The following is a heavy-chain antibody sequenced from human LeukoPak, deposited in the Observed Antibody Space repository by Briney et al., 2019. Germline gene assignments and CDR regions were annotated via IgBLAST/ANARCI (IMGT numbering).Heavy chain of an antibody. Sequence: PGRSLRLSCAASGFTFSSYAMHWVRQAPGKGLEWVAVISYDGSNKYYADSVKGRFTISRDTSKNTLYLQMDSLRAEDTAVYYCASGDTTGYSGDAFNIWGQGTMVTVSS. J-gene: IGHJ3*02. CDR1: GFTFSSYA. D-gene: IGHD3-22*01. CDR2: ISYDGSNK. CDR3: ASGDTTGYSGDAFNI. V-gene: IGHV3-30-3*01.